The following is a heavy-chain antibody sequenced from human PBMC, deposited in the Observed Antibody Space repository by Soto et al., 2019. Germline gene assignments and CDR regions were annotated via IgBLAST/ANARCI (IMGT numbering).Heavy chain of an antibody. CDR2: IIPIFGTA. J-gene: IGHJ5*02. CDR1: GGTFSSYA. D-gene: IGHD1-26*01. CDR3: ARGRSSGSYTAGFDP. Sequence: ASVKVSCKASGGTFSSYAISWVRQAPGQGLEWMGGIIPIFGTANYAQKFQGRVTITADESTSTAYMELSSLRSEDTAVYYCARGRSSGSYTAGFDPWGQGTLVTVSS. V-gene: IGHV1-69*13.